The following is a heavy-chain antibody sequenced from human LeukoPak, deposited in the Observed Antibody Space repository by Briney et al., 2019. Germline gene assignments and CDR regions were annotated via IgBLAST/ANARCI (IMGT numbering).Heavy chain of an antibody. D-gene: IGHD3-9*01. J-gene: IGHJ4*02. CDR1: GDSVSSNSAA. CDR2: TYHRSKWHN. Sequence: SQTLSLTCGISGDSVSSNSAAWNWIRQSPSRGLEWLGRTYHRSKWHNDYAVSVKSRITINADTSKNQFSLQLNSVTPEDTAVYYCPKAAYDILTGSTLWYFDHWGQGTLVTVSS. V-gene: IGHV6-1*01. CDR3: PKAAYDILTGSTLWYFDH.